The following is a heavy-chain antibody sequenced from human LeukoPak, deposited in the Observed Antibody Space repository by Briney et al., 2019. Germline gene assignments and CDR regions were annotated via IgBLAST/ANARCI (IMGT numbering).Heavy chain of an antibody. D-gene: IGHD6-13*01. Sequence: GGSLRLSCAASGFTFSSYSMNWVRQAPGKRLEWVSSISSSSSYIYYADSVKGRFTISRDNAKNSLYLQMNSLRAEDTAVYYCARDRYSSSCGGDYWGQGTLVTVSS. CDR3: ARDRYSSSCGGDY. J-gene: IGHJ4*02. CDR1: GFTFSSYS. V-gene: IGHV3-21*01. CDR2: ISSSSSYI.